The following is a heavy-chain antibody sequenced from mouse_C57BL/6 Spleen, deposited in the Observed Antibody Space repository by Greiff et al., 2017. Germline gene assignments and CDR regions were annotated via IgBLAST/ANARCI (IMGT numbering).Heavy chain of an antibody. CDR1: GYTFTSYW. J-gene: IGHJ2*01. Sequence: QVQLQQPGAELVMPGASVKLSCKASGYTFTSYWMHWVKQRPGQGLEWIGEIDPSDSYTNYNQKFKGKSTLTVDKSSSTAYMQLSSLTSEDSAVYYWARRGDSGNALDYWGQGTTLTGSS. V-gene: IGHV1-69*01. CDR3: ARRGDSGNALDY. CDR2: IDPSDSYT. D-gene: IGHD1-3*01.